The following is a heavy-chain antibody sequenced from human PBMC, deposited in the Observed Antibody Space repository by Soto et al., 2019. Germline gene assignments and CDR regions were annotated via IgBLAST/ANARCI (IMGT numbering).Heavy chain of an antibody. CDR1: GFTFSSYA. CDR3: ARDIGSYSDY. D-gene: IGHD1-26*01. J-gene: IGHJ4*02. Sequence: PGGSLRLSCAASGFTFSSYAMHWVRQAPGKGLEWVAVISYDGSNKYYADSVKGRFTISRDNSKNTLYLQMNSLRAEDTAVYYCARDIGSYSDYWGQGTLVTVSS. V-gene: IGHV3-30-3*01. CDR2: ISYDGSNK.